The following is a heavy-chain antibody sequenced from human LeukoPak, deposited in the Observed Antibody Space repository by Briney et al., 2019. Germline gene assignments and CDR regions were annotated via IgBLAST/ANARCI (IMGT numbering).Heavy chain of an antibody. Sequence: SETLSLTCTVPGGSIDSSTYSWGWIRQPPGKGLEWIASIYDSGNTYYNPSLKSRVTISVYTSKNQFSLKLSSVTAADTAVYYCARHDSTVVLPAASPLGVWGTGTTVTVSS. CDR2: IYDSGNT. J-gene: IGHJ6*04. D-gene: IGHD2-2*01. CDR3: ARHDSTVVLPAASPLGV. V-gene: IGHV4-39*01. CDR1: GGSIDSSTYS.